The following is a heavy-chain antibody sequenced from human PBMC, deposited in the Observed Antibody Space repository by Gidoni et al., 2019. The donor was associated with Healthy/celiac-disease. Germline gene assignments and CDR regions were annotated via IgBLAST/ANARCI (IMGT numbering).Heavy chain of an antibody. D-gene: IGHD3-10*01. J-gene: IGHJ6*02. CDR3: ATQDMVRGVISYYYGMDV. V-gene: IGHV3-23*01. CDR2: ISGSGGST. Sequence: EVQLLESGGGLVQPGGSLRLSCAASGFTFIRSAMSWVRQAPGKGLEWVSAISGSGGSTYYADSVKGRFTISRDNSKNTLYLQMNSLRAEDTAVDYCATQDMVRGVISYYYGMDVWGQGTTVTVSS. CDR1: GFTFIRSA.